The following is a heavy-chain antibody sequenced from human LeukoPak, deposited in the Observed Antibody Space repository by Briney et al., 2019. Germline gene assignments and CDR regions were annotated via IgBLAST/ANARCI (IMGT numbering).Heavy chain of an antibody. D-gene: IGHD2-8*01. V-gene: IGHV3-21*01. CDR2: ISSSSSYI. J-gene: IGHJ4*02. Sequence: PGGSLRLSCAASGFTFSSYSMNWVRQAPGKGLEWVSSISSSSSYIYYADSVKGRFTISRDNAKSSLYLQMNSLRAEDTAVYYCARDCRCTNGVWGQGTLVTVSS. CDR3: ARDCRCTNGV. CDR1: GFTFSSYS.